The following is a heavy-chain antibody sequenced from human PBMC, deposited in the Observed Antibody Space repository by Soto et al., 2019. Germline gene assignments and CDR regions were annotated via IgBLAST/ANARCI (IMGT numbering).Heavy chain of an antibody. CDR2: IYDSGST. CDR3: ATMGTPATGLYFFDY. CDR1: GVSISSGTYY. V-gene: IGHV4-30-4*08. J-gene: IGHJ4*02. Sequence: SETLSLTCTVSGVSISSGTYYWNWIRQHPGKGLEWIGYIYDSGSTHYNPSLKSRVTISVDTSKNQFSLNLSFVTAADTAVYYCATMGTPATGLYFFDYWGQGSLVTVSS. D-gene: IGHD2-15*01.